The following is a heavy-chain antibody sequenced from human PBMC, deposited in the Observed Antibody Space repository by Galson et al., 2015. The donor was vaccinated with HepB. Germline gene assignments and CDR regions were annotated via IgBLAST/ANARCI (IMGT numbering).Heavy chain of an antibody. CDR2: IYHTGNT. D-gene: IGHD2/OR15-2a*01. CDR3: ARAPSAIIVKYFDL. V-gene: IGHV4-59*01. Sequence: SETLSLTCTVSGGSIGSYYWSWIRQSPGKGLEWIGYIYHTGNTNYNPSLRSRVTILVDTSKNQFSLKLRSATAADTAVYYCARAPSAIIVKYFDLWGRGTLVTVSS. J-gene: IGHJ2*01. CDR1: GGSIGSYY.